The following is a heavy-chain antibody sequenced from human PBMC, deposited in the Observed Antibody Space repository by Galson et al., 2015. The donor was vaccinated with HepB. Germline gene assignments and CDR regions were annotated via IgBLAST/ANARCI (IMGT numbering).Heavy chain of an antibody. CDR2: ISYDGSNK. CDR3: ARGGPSHDYYYYGMDV. D-gene: IGHD1-26*01. J-gene: IGHJ6*02. Sequence: SLRLSCAASGFTFSSYAMHWVRQAPGKGLEWVAVISYDGSNKYYADSVKGRFTISRDNSKDTLYLQMNSLRAEDTAVYYCARGGPSHDYYYYGMDVWGQGTTVTVSS. CDR1: GFTFSSYA. V-gene: IGHV3-30-3*01.